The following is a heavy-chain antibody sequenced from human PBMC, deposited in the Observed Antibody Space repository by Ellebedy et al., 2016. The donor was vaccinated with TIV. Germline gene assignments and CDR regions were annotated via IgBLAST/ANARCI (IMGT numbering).Heavy chain of an antibody. D-gene: IGHD3-10*01. CDR2: IYYSGST. CDR3: ARDDPSGWLDP. V-gene: IGHV4-61*01. CDR1: GGSVSSGRYY. Sequence: MPGGSLRLSCTVSGGSVSSGRYYWSWIRQPPWKGLAWVGYIYYSGSTNYNPSLKSRVTISIDTSKNQFSLRLTSVTAADTAVYYCARDDPSGWLDPWGQGTLVTVSS. J-gene: IGHJ5*02.